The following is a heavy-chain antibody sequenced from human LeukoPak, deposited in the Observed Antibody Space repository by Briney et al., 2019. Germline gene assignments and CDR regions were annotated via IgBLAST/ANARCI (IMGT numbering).Heavy chain of an antibody. CDR1: GFTFSSYA. J-gene: IGHJ4*02. D-gene: IGHD6-13*01. Sequence: GGSLRLSCAASGFTFSSYAMHWVRQAPGKGLEWVAVISYDGSNKYYADSVKGRFTISRDNSKNTLYLQMNSLRAEDTAVYYCARARRPIAAAGPSDYWGQGTLVTVSS. V-gene: IGHV3-30-3*01. CDR3: ARARRPIAAAGPSDY. CDR2: ISYDGSNK.